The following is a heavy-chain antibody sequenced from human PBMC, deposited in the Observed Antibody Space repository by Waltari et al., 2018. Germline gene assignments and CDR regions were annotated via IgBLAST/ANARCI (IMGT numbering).Heavy chain of an antibody. D-gene: IGHD3-3*01. CDR1: GGSISSSSYY. J-gene: IGHJ3*02. CDR2: IYYSGGP. CDR3: ASNDFWSGYYPYAFDI. Sequence: QLQLQESGPGLVKPSETLSLTCTVSGGSISSSSYYWGWIRQPPGKGLEWIGSIYYSGGPYYTPSLRSRVTISVDTSKNQFSLKLSAVTAADTAVYYCASNDFWSGYYPYAFDIWGQGTMVTVSS. V-gene: IGHV4-39*01.